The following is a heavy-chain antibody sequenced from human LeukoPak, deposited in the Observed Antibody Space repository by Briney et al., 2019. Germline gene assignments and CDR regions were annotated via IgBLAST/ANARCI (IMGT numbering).Heavy chain of an antibody. D-gene: IGHD3-22*01. V-gene: IGHV4-39*01. CDR2: IYYSGST. CDR1: GGSISSSSYY. Sequence: PSETLSLTCTVSGGSISSSSYYWGWIRQPPGKGLEWIGSIYYSGSTYYNPSLKSRVTISVDTSKNQFSLKLSSVTAADTAVYYCAGLGGTYYYDSSGYYSYWGQGTLVTVSS. CDR3: AGLGGTYYYDSSGYYSY. J-gene: IGHJ4*02.